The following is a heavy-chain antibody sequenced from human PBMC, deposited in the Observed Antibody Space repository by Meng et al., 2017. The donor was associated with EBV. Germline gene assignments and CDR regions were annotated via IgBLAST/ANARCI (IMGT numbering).Heavy chain of an antibody. CDR1: GGPFRYYA. D-gene: IGHD3-10*01. J-gene: IGHJ4*02. CDR2: FLPRLGAP. Sequence: QGQLGPSEAEVKKPGSSVKVSCKTSGGPFRYYAIRWVRQAPGQGLEWLGGFLPRLGAPNYAQKFHGRVKITADESTSTHYMDLSSLRSEDTAIYYCASESGRGYTPDYWGQGTLVTVSS. V-gene: IGHV1-69*01. CDR3: ASESGRGYTPDY.